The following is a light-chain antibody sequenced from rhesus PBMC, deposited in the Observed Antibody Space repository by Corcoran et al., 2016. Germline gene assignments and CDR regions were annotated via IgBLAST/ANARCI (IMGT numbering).Light chain of an antibody. V-gene: IGKV1-38*01. Sequence: DIQMTQSPSSLSASVGDRVTITCRASQGIANYLAWYQQKSGRALKLLIHDASNLQSGVPSRFSGSGSGTEFTLPIRSLQPEDFATYYCPRRNSYPWTFGQGTKVEIK. CDR3: PRRNSYPWT. J-gene: IGKJ1*01. CDR1: QGIANY. CDR2: DAS.